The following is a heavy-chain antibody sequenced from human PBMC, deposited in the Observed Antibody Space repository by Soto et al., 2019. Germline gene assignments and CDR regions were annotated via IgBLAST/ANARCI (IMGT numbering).Heavy chain of an antibody. J-gene: IGHJ4*02. CDR2: FDPEDGET. Sequence: ASVKVSCKVSGYTLTELSMHWVRQAPGKGLEWMGGFDPEDGETIYAQKFQGRVTVTEDTSTDTAYMELSSLRSEDTAVYYCATMFPNCTNGVCLYYFDHWGQGTLVTVSS. D-gene: IGHD2-8*01. V-gene: IGHV1-24*01. CDR1: GYTLTELS. CDR3: ATMFPNCTNGVCLYYFDH.